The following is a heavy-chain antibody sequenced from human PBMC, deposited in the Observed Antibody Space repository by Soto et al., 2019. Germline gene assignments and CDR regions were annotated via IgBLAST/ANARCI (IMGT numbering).Heavy chain of an antibody. CDR2: ISSSGSTI. V-gene: IGHV3-11*01. J-gene: IGHJ4*02. Sequence: QVQLVASGGGLVKPGGSLRLSCAASGFAFSDHYMSWIRQAPGKGLEWISYISSSGSTIYYADSVTGRFTISRDNAKKSLYLQMDSLTADDTAVYYCARGGASVTTPFDYWGQGTQVTVSS. D-gene: IGHD4-17*01. CDR3: ARGGASVTTPFDY. CDR1: GFAFSDHY.